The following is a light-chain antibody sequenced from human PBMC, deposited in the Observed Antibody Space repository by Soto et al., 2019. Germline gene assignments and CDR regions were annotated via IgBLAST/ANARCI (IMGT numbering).Light chain of an antibody. V-gene: IGLV2-14*01. CDR3: SSFTSRTTVL. Sequence: QPVLTQPASVSGSPGQSITISCTGTSNDVGGYNYVSWYQQHPGKAPKLMMYEVSNRPSGVSDRFSGSKSGNTASLIISGLLAEDEADYYCSSFTSRTTVLFGGGTKLTVL. CDR2: EVS. CDR1: SNDVGGYNY. J-gene: IGLJ2*01.